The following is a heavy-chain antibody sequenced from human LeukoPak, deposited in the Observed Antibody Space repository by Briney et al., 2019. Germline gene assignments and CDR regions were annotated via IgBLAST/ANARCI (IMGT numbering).Heavy chain of an antibody. Sequence: SETLSLTCTVCGGSISSYYWSWIRQPPGKGLEWIGYIYYSGSTNYNPSLKSRVTISVDTSKNQFSLKLSSVTAADTAVYYCARSRGYSYGFDYWGQGTLVTVSS. CDR1: GGSISSYY. J-gene: IGHJ4*02. CDR3: ARSRGYSYGFDY. CDR2: IYYSGST. D-gene: IGHD5-18*01. V-gene: IGHV4-59*01.